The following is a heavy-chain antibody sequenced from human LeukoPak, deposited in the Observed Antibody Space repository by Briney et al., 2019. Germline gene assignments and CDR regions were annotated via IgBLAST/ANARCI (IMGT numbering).Heavy chain of an antibody. J-gene: IGHJ4*02. CDR3: ARLKPLRYFDWSITYFDY. CDR1: GGSFSGYN. Sequence: PSETLSLTCAVYGGSFSGYNWSWIRQPPGKGLEWIGEINHSGSTNYNPSLKSRVTISVDTSKNQFSLKLSSVTAADTAVYYCARLKPLRYFDWSITYFDYWGQGTLVTVSS. V-gene: IGHV4-34*01. D-gene: IGHD3-9*01. CDR2: INHSGST.